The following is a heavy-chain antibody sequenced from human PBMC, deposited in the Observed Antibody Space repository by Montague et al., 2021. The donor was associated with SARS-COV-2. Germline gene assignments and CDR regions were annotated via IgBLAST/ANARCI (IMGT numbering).Heavy chain of an antibody. CDR3: ARAVSITIFGVVGWFDP. V-gene: IGHV4-31*03. CDR2: IYYSGST. Sequence: TLSLTCTASGGSISSGGYYWSWIRQHPGKGLEWIGYIYYSGSTYYNPSLKSRVTISVDTSKNQFSLKLSSVTAADTAVYYCARAVSITIFGVVGWFDPWGQGTLVTVSS. J-gene: IGHJ5*02. D-gene: IGHD3-3*01. CDR1: GGSISSGGYY.